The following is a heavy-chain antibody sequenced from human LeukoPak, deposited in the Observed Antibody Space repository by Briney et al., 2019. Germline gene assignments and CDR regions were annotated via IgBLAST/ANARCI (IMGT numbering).Heavy chain of an antibody. CDR3: AKDRVSGTDY. CDR2: ISYDGSNK. CDR1: GFTFSSYG. D-gene: IGHD1-1*01. Sequence: HPGGSLRLSCAASGFTFSSYGMHWVRQAPGKGLEWVAVISYDGSNKYYVDSVKGRFTISRDNSKNTLYLQMNSLRAEDTAVYYCAKDRVSGTDYWGQGTLVTVSS. V-gene: IGHV3-30*18. J-gene: IGHJ4*02.